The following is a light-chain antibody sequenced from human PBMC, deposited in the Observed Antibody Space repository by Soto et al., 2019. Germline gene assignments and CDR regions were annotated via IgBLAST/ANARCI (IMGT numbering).Light chain of an antibody. J-gene: IGKJ5*01. CDR2: AAS. V-gene: IGKV1-39*01. CDR1: QTISSH. CDR3: QQSYTTPIT. Sequence: DIQMTQSPSSLSASVGDRDIITCRASQTISSHLNWYQQKPGKAPNLLVYAASSLQSGVPSRFTGSGSGTDFTLTISSLQPEDFATYFCQQSYTTPITFGQGTRLEIK.